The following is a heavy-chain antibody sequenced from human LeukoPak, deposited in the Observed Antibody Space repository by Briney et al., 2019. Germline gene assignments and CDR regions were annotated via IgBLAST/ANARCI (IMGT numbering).Heavy chain of an antibody. CDR2: ISSSSSTI. CDR3: ARSTLGYCSSTSCSLDY. V-gene: IGHV3-48*01. D-gene: IGHD2-2*01. Sequence: PGGSLRLSCAASGFTFSSYSMNWVRQAPGKGLEWVSYISSSSSTIYYADSVKGRFTISRDNAKNSLYLQMNNLRAEDTAVYYCARSTLGYCSSTSCSLDYWGQGTLVTVSS. J-gene: IGHJ4*02. CDR1: GFTFSSYS.